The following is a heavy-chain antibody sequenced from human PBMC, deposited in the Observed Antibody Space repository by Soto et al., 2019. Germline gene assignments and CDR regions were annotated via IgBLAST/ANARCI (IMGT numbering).Heavy chain of an antibody. CDR3: ATEQAAAGTYYYYGMDV. D-gene: IGHD6-13*01. Sequence: ASVKVSCKASGYTFTSYGISWVRQAPGQGLEWMGWISAYNGETVYAQKFQGRVTMTEDTSTDTAYMDLSGLRSEDTAVYYCATEQAAAGTYYYYGMDVWGQGTTVTVSS. CDR1: GYTFTSYG. CDR2: ISAYNGET. J-gene: IGHJ6*02. V-gene: IGHV1-18*04.